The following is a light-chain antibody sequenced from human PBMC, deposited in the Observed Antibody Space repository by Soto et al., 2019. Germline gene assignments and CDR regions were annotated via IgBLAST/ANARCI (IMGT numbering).Light chain of an antibody. J-gene: IGLJ1*01. Sequence: QSVLTQPASVSGSPGQSITVSCTGTSSDVGGYNYISWYQQHPGKAPKLMIYEVSNRPSGVSNRFSGSKSGNTASLTISGLQAEDEGDYYCSSYSISDTPYVFGGGTKLTVL. CDR1: SSDVGGYNY. V-gene: IGLV2-14*01. CDR3: SSYSISDTPYV. CDR2: EVS.